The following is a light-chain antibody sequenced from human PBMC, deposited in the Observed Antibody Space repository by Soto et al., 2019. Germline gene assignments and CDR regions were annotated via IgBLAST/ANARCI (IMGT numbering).Light chain of an antibody. Sequence: DIQMTQSPSSLSASVGDRVTITCRASQSISSYLNWYQQKPGKAPNLLFYAASNLQSGVPSRFSGSGSGTDFTLTISSLQPEDFATYYCQQSYSTPLTFGGGTKVEIK. CDR1: QSISSY. J-gene: IGKJ4*01. CDR2: AAS. V-gene: IGKV1-39*01. CDR3: QQSYSTPLT.